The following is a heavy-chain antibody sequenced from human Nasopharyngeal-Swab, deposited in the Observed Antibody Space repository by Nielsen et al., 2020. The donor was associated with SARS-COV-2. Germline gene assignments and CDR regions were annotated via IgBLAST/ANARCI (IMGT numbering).Heavy chain of an antibody. CDR2: ISGGGGST. Sequence: GESLKISCAASGFTFSSYAMSWVRQAPGKGLEWVSAISGGGGSTYYADSVKGRFTISRDNSKNTLYLQMNSLRAEDTAVYYCARDGLDYDFWSAYFMDVWGQGTTVTVSS. CDR3: ARDGLDYDFWSAYFMDV. J-gene: IGHJ6*02. V-gene: IGHV3-23*01. D-gene: IGHD3-3*01. CDR1: GFTFSSYA.